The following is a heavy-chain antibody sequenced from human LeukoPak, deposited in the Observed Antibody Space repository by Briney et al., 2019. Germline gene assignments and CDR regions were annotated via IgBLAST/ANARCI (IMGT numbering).Heavy chain of an antibody. CDR2: IDSSSTTV. CDR1: GFTFSSYS. Sequence: QPGGSLRLSCAASGFTFSSYSMNWVRQAPGKGLEWVSYIDSSSTTVLYADSVKGRFTISRDSSKNTLYLQMNSLRGEDTAVYYCASRLDGVAVAGTADYWGQGTQVTVSS. D-gene: IGHD6-19*01. V-gene: IGHV3-48*01. CDR3: ASRLDGVAVAGTADY. J-gene: IGHJ4*02.